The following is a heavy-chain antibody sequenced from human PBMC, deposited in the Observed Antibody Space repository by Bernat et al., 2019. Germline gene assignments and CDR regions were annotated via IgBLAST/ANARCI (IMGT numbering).Heavy chain of an antibody. CDR2: ISSSSYT. CDR1: GFTFSDYY. D-gene: IGHD4-17*01. J-gene: IGHJ6*02. CDR3: ARGRDGDYGHSYYGMDV. Sequence: QVQLVESGGGLVKPGGSLRLSCAASGFTFSDYYMSWIRQAPGKGLEWVSYISSSSYTNYADSVKGRFTISRDNAKNSLYLQMNSLRAEDTAVYYCARGRDGDYGHSYYGMDVWGQGTTVTVSS. V-gene: IGHV3-11*05.